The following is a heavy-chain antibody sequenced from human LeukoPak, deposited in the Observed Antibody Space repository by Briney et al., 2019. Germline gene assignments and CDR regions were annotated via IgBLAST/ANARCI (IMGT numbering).Heavy chain of an antibody. V-gene: IGHV1-18*01. CDR2: ISAYNGNT. D-gene: IGHD2-2*01. Sequence: ASVTVSCTASGYTFTSYGISWVRQAPGQGLEWMGWISAYNGNTNYAQKLQGRVTMTTDTSTSTAYMELRSLRSDDTAVYYCARDSDIVVVPAAISAPNYYYYGMDVWGQGTTVTVSS. J-gene: IGHJ6*02. CDR3: ARDSDIVVVPAAISAPNYYYYGMDV. CDR1: GYTFTSYG.